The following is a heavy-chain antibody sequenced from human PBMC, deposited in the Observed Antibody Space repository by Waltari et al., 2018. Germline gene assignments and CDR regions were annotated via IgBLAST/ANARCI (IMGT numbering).Heavy chain of an antibody. CDR2: INHSGST. J-gene: IGHJ5*02. D-gene: IGHD2-15*01. CDR3: ARGLGYCSGGSCYSKYNWFDP. V-gene: IGHV4-34*01. Sequence: QVQLQQWGAGLLKPSETLSLTCAVYGGSFSGYYWRWIRQPPGKGLEWIGEINHSGSTNYNPSLKSRVTISVDTSKNQFSLKLSSVTAADTAVYYCARGLGYCSGGSCYSKYNWFDPWGQGTLVTVSS. CDR1: GGSFSGYY.